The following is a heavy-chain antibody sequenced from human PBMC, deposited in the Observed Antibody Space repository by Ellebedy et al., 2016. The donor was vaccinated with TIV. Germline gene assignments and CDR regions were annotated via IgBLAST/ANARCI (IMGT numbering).Heavy chain of an antibody. J-gene: IGHJ3*01. D-gene: IGHD1-26*01. CDR1: GFTFSSYG. V-gene: IGHV3-30*18. CDR3: AKDIDSGSYYLDASDV. CDR2: ISYDGSNK. Sequence: GESLKISCAASGFTFSSYGMHWVRQAPGKGLEWVAVISYDGSNKYYADSVKGRFTISRDNSKNTLYLQMDSLRAEDTAVYYCAKDIDSGSYYLDASDVWGQGTKVTVSS.